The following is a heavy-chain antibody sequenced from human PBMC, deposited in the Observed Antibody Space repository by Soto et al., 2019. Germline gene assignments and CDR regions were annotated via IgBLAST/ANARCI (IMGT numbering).Heavy chain of an antibody. CDR3: AKGGRQWLVTSDFNY. Sequence: GGSLILSCAASGFTFSSYAMSWVRQAPGKGLEWVSAIGGSGGSTYYADSVKGRFTISRDSSKSTVSLEMTSLRAEDTAVYYCAKGGRQWLVTSDFNYWGQGALVTVSS. J-gene: IGHJ4*02. V-gene: IGHV3-23*01. CDR2: IGGSGGST. CDR1: GFTFSSYA. D-gene: IGHD6-19*01.